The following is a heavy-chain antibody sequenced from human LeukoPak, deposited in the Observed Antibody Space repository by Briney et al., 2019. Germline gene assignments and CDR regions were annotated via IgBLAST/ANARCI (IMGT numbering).Heavy chain of an antibody. V-gene: IGHV4-59*08. Sequence: SETLSLTCTVSGGSISSYYWSWIRQPPGKGLEWIGYIYYSGSTNYNPSLKSRVTISVDTFKNQFSLKLSSVTAADTAVYYRARHLIAAAFDAFDIWGQGTMVTVSS. D-gene: IGHD6-13*01. J-gene: IGHJ3*02. CDR1: GGSISSYY. CDR2: IYYSGST. CDR3: ARHLIAAAFDAFDI.